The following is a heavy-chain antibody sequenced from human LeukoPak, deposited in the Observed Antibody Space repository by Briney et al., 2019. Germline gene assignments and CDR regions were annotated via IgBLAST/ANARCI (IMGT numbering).Heavy chain of an antibody. CDR2: IKEDGSEK. Sequence: PGGSLRLSCAASGFIFSSYWMSWVRQAPGKGLEWVANIKEDGSEKYYVDSVKGRFTISRDNAKNSLFLQMNSLRAEDTAVYYCARAQLGWGYSYGFDYWGQGTLVTVSS. V-gene: IGHV3-7*01. CDR1: GFIFSSYW. D-gene: IGHD5-18*01. CDR3: ARAQLGWGYSYGFDY. J-gene: IGHJ4*02.